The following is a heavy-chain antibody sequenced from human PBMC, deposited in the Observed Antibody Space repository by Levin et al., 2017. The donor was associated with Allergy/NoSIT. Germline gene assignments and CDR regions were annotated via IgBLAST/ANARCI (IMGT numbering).Heavy chain of an antibody. CDR1: GGSISSYY. D-gene: IGHD2-2*01. CDR3: ARRRWVPAAERDYYYMDV. J-gene: IGHJ6*03. Sequence: SQTLSLTCTVSGGSISSYYWSWIRQPPGKGLEWIGYIYYSGSTNYNPSLKSRVTISVDTSKNQFSLKLSSVTAADTAVYYCARRRWVPAAERDYYYMDVWGKGTTVTVSS. CDR2: IYYSGST. V-gene: IGHV4-59*01.